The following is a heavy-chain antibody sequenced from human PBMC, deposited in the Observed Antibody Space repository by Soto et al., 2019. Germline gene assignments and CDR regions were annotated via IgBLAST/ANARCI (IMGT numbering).Heavy chain of an antibody. Sequence: QVQLQESGPGLLKPSQTLSLICTVSGGSISSGGYYWSWIRQHPGKGLEWIGYIYYSGGTYYNPSLKSRVTIWLDTSLNEFSLRLSSVTAADTAVYYCARGTATGTYSAGYWGQGTLVTVSS. CDR2: IYYSGGT. J-gene: IGHJ4*02. V-gene: IGHV4-31*03. D-gene: IGHD1-26*01. CDR1: GGSISSGGYY. CDR3: ARGTATGTYSAGY.